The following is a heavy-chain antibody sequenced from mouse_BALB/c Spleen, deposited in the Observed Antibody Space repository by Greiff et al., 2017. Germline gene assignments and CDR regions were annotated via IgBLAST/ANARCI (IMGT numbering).Heavy chain of an antibody. D-gene: IGHD1-1*01. Sequence: LVKTGASVKISCKASGYSFTGYYMHWVKQSHGESLEWIGYISCYNGATSYNQKFKGKATFTVDTSSSTAYMQFNSLTSEDSAVYYCGRGTTVFDDWGQGTTLTVSS. J-gene: IGHJ2*01. CDR1: GYSFTGYY. CDR2: ISCYNGAT. CDR3: GRGTTVFDD. V-gene: IGHV1S34*01.